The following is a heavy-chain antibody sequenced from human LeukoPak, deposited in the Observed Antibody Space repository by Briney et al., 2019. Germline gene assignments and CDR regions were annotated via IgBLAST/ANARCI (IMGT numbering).Heavy chain of an antibody. CDR2: INHSGST. J-gene: IGHJ4*02. CDR3: ARSRGSYETDY. D-gene: IGHD1-26*01. V-gene: IGHV4-4*02. Sequence: PSGTLSLTCAVSGGSISSSNWWSWIRQPPGKGLEWIGEINHSGSTNYNPSLKSRVTISVDTSKNQFSLKLSSVTAADTAVYYCARSRGSYETDYWGQGTLVTVSS. CDR1: GGSISSSNW.